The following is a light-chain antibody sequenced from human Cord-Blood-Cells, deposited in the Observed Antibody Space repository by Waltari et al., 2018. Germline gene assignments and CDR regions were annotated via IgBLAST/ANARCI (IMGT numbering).Light chain of an antibody. CDR2: DAS. CDR1: QDISNY. V-gene: IGKV1-33*01. CDR3: QQYDNLPYT. Sequence: DIQMTQSTPPLSASVVDRVTTTCQASQDISNYLNWYQQKPGKAPKLLIYDASNLETGVPSRFSGSGSGIDFTFTISSLQPEDIATYYCQQYDNLPYTFGQGTKLEIK. J-gene: IGKJ2*01.